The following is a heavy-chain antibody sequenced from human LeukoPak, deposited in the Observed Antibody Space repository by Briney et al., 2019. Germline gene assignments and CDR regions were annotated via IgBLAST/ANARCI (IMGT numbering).Heavy chain of an antibody. D-gene: IGHD3-22*01. CDR2: IDGSGGTT. J-gene: IGHJ4*02. Sequence: GGSLRLSCAAPGFTFSSYAMTWVRQAPGKGLEWVSAIDGSGGTTYYADSVKGRFTISRDNSKNTLYLQMNSLRAEDTAVYYYARRYYYDSSGCDYWGQGTLVTVSS. CDR1: GFTFSSYA. V-gene: IGHV3-23*01. CDR3: ARRYYYDSSGCDY.